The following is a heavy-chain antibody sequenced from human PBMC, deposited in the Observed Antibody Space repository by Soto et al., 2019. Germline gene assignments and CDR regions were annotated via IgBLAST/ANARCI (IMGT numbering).Heavy chain of an antibody. J-gene: IGHJ5*02. CDR1: GFTFSSYA. V-gene: IGHV3-30-3*01. CDR3: ARDQSGAIAAAGSPFDP. Sequence: QVQLVESGGGVVQPGRSLRLSCAPSGFTFSSYAMHWVHQAPGKGLEWVAVISYDGSNKYYADSVKGRFTISRDNSKNXXYLQMNSLRAEDTAVYYCARDQSGAIAAAGSPFDPWGQGTLVTVSS. CDR2: ISYDGSNK. D-gene: IGHD6-13*01.